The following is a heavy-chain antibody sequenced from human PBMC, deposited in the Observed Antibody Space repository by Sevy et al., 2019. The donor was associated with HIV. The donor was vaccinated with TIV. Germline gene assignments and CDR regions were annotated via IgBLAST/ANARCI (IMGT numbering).Heavy chain of an antibody. CDR1: GYTFTGYY. D-gene: IGHD3-16*02. CDR3: ARGSLHPYYYYGMDV. V-gene: IGHV1-2*02. CDR2: INPNSGGT. J-gene: IGHJ6*02. Sequence: ASVKVSCKASGYTFTGYYMHRVRQAPGQGLEWMGWINPNSGGTNYAQKFQGRVTMTRDTSISTAYMELSRLRSDDTAVYYCARGSLHPYYYYGMDVWGQGTTVTVSS.